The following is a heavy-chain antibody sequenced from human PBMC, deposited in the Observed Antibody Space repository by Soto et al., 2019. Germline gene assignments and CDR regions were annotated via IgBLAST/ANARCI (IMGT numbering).Heavy chain of an antibody. Sequence: KPGGSLRLSCAASGFTFSSYSMNWVRQAPGKGLEWVSSISSSSSYIYYADSVKGRFTISRDNAKNSLYLQMNNLRPEDTAMYYCARDRKWELNFDYWGQGTQVTVSS. CDR2: ISSSSSYI. J-gene: IGHJ4*02. V-gene: IGHV3-21*01. CDR3: ARDRKWELNFDY. D-gene: IGHD1-26*01. CDR1: GFTFSSYS.